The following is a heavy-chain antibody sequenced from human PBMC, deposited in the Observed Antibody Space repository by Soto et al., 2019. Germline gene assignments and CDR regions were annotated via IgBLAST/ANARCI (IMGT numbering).Heavy chain of an antibody. V-gene: IGHV1-69*01. CDR2: IIPIFGTA. D-gene: IGHD3-16*01. J-gene: IGHJ4*02. Sequence: QVQLVQYGEEVKKPGSSVKVSCKASGVTFRSYSINWVRRAPGQGLEWMGEIIPIFGTANYGQKFQGRVTITADESTSSAYPALSSLRSNEKAVYYCASDVWRLSLAIDYWGQGTVV. CDR3: ASDVWRLSLAIDY. CDR1: GVTFRSYS.